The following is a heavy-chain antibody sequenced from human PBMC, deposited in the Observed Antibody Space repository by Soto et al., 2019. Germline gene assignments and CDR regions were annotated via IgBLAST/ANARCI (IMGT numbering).Heavy chain of an antibody. Sequence: GGSLRLSCAGSGFTFRSYAMTWVRQAPGKGLEWVSTLSDSGGHTYYADSVKGRFTISRDNPKNTLYLQMNSLRAEDTAVYYCAKDSQSVSVSAARVYGMDVWGQGTAVTVSS. CDR2: LSDSGGHT. D-gene: IGHD2-2*01. V-gene: IGHV3-23*01. CDR3: AKDSQSVSVSAARVYGMDV. CDR1: GFTFRSYA. J-gene: IGHJ6*02.